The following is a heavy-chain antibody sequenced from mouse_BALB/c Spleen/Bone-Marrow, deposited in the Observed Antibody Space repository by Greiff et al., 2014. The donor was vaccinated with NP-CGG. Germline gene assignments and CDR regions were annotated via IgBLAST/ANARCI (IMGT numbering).Heavy chain of an antibody. CDR1: GFTFSDYY. CDR3: ARSRRRYGSMDY. CDR2: ISAGGNYS. V-gene: IGHV5-4*02. D-gene: IGHD2-10*02. J-gene: IGHJ4*01. Sequence: EVKLVESGGGLVKPGGSLKLSCAASGFTFSDYYIYWLRQTPEKRLEWVATISAGGNYSYSTDSVKGRVTISRDNAKNNLYLQMSSLKSEDTAMYYCARSRRRYGSMDYWGQGTSVTVFS.